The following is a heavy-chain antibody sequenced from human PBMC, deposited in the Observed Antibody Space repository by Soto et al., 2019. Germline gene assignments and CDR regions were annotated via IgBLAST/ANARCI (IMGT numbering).Heavy chain of an antibody. D-gene: IGHD6-19*01. J-gene: IGHJ4*02. CDR3: ARSGGGSGWF. Sequence: PSETLSLPCTFSVDSVNIGYYCWSWIRQPPGKGLEWIAYVCFSGSTTKYNPSLKSRVTISRDMSKNEFSLKVTSVTAAYTAVYYCARSGGGSGWFGGQGTLVTVS. CDR2: VCFSGSTT. V-gene: IGHV4-61*01. CDR1: VDSVNIGYYC.